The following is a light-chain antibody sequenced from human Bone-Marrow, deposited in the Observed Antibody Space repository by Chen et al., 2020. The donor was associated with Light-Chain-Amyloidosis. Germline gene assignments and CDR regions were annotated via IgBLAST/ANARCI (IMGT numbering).Light chain of an antibody. V-gene: IGLV2-14*03. J-gene: IGLJ2*01. Sequence: QFALTQPASVPGSPGQSHTISSLGTSSDVGAYNYVSWYQQHPGKAPKLMIYDVSNRPSGVSNRFSGSKSGNTASLTISGLQAEDEADYYCSSYISRTTLVFGGGTKLTVL. CDR3: SSYISRTTLV. CDR1: SSDVGAYNY. CDR2: DVS.